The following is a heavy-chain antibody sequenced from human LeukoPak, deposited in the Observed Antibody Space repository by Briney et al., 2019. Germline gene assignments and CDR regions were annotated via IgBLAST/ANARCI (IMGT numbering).Heavy chain of an antibody. CDR2: INPNSGDT. CDR3: ARGTITYYDSSGYYYLGY. CDR1: GYTFTGYI. Sequence: GASVKVSCKASGYTFTGYIMHWVRQAAGQGLEWMGWINPNSGDTKYTQKFQGRVTLTRDTSISTAYMELNRLRSDDTAVYYCARGTITYYDSSGYYYLGYWGQGTLVTVSS. V-gene: IGHV1-2*02. J-gene: IGHJ4*02. D-gene: IGHD3-22*01.